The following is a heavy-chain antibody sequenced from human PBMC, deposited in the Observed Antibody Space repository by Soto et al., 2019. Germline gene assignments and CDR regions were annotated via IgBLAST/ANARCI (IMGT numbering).Heavy chain of an antibody. D-gene: IGHD6-19*01. Sequence: SVKVSCKASGATFSSYPISWVRQAPGQGLEWLGGIIPTFGTAEYAQKFQGRVTITADKSTSTVYMELTGLGSEDTAMYYCARGGGVYSSGQFDYWGQGTLVTVSS. V-gene: IGHV1-69*06. CDR1: GATFSSYP. J-gene: IGHJ4*02. CDR2: IIPTFGTA. CDR3: ARGGGVYSSGQFDY.